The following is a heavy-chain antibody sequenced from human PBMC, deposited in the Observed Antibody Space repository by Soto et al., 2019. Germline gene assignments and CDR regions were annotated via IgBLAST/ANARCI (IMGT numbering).Heavy chain of an antibody. CDR1: GGSISSSNW. Sequence: PSETLSLTCAVSGGSISSSNWWSWVRQPPGKGLEWIGEIYHSGSTNYNPSLKSRVTISVDKSKNQFSLKLSSVTAADTAVYYCARGPPPYCSGGSCYYDYWGQGTLVTVS. V-gene: IGHV4-4*02. CDR3: ARGPPPYCSGGSCYYDY. J-gene: IGHJ4*02. CDR2: IYHSGST. D-gene: IGHD2-15*01.